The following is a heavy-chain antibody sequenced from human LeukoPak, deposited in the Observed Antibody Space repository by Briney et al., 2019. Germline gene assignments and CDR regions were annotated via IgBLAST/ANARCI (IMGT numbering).Heavy chain of an antibody. CDR1: GGSISPYY. V-gene: IGHV4-59*01. D-gene: IGHD6-25*01. J-gene: IGHJ4*02. Sequence: SETLSLTCSVSGGSISPYYWSWFRQPPGKGLEWIGHIFHSGITTYNPSLKSRVTISLDSSKNQFFLRLTSVTAADTAMYYCARAETLAAIYSDFWGQGSLVTVSS. CDR2: IFHSGIT. CDR3: ARAETLAAIYSDF.